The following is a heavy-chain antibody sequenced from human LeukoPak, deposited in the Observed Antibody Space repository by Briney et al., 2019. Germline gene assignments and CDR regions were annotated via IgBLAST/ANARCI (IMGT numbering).Heavy chain of an antibody. CDR1: GGSFSGYY. Sequence: SETLSLTCAVYGGSFSGYYWSWIRQPPGKGLEWIGEINHSGSTNYNPSLKSRVTISVDTSKNQFSLKLSSVTAADTAVYYCARGYIIYDYVWGGYPIYYFDYWGQGTMVTVS. V-gene: IGHV4-34*01. J-gene: IGHJ4*02. D-gene: IGHD3-16*01. CDR3: ARGYIIYDYVWGGYPIYYFDY. CDR2: INHSGST.